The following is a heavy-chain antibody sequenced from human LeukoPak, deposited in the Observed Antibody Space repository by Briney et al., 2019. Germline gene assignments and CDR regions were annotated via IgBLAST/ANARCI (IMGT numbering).Heavy chain of an antibody. Sequence: GGSLRLSCAASGYTFSSYAMSWVRQAPGKGLEWVSAISGSGGSTYYADSVKGRFTISRDNSKNTLYLQMNSLRAEDTAVYYCAKVTLITYYFDYWGQGTLVTVSS. V-gene: IGHV3-23*01. D-gene: IGHD1-20*01. CDR2: ISGSGGST. CDR1: GYTFSSYA. J-gene: IGHJ4*02. CDR3: AKVTLITYYFDY.